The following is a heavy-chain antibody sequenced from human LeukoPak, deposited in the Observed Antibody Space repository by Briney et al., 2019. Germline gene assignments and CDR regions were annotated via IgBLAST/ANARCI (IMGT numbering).Heavy chain of an antibody. CDR1: GITFNSYT. J-gene: IGHJ5*02. CDR2: ISSSSSYI. D-gene: IGHD6-13*01. CDR3: AKGHRAIAAAGTWFDP. Sequence: PGGSLRLSCAASGITFNSYTMNWVRQAPGKGLEWVSSISSSSSYIYYAASVKGRFTISRDNAKNSLYLQMNRLRAEDTAVYYCAKGHRAIAAAGTWFDPWGQGTLVTVSS. V-gene: IGHV3-21*01.